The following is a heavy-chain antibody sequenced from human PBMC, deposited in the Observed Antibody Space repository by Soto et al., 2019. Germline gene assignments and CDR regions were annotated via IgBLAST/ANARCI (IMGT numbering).Heavy chain of an antibody. Sequence: GASVKVSCKASGYTFTSYGISWVRQAPGQGLEWMGWISAYNGNTNYAQKLQGRVTMTTDTSTSTAYMELRSLRSDDTAVYYCARDRREYYDILTGYYNFYYYGMDVWG. CDR3: ARDRREYYDILTGYYNFYYYGMDV. CDR1: GYTFTSYG. V-gene: IGHV1-18*01. CDR2: ISAYNGNT. D-gene: IGHD3-9*01. J-gene: IGHJ6*02.